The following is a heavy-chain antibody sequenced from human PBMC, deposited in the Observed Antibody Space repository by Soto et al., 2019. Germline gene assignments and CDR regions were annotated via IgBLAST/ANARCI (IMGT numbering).Heavy chain of an antibody. CDR1: GGSISNYY. D-gene: IGHD6-19*01. V-gene: IGHV4-59*01. Sequence: QVQLQESGPGLVKPAETLSLTCTVSGGSISNYYWSWIRQAPGKGLEWIGYIYYTTNYNPSLKSRVTISADTSKNQISLKLTSVTAADTAVYYCARTSQVAGGFDYWGQGTLVTVSS. J-gene: IGHJ4*02. CDR3: ARTSQVAGGFDY. CDR2: IYYTT.